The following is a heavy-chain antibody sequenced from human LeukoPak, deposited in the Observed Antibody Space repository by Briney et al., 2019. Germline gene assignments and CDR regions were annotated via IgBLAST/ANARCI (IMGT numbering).Heavy chain of an antibody. D-gene: IGHD6-19*01. CDR1: GYTCTSYA. CDR3: ARAPWERAVAALNWFDP. CDR2: INAGNGNT. V-gene: IGHV1-3*01. Sequence: ASVKVSCKASGYTCTSYAMHWVRQPPGQRLEWMGWINAGNGNTKYSQKFQGRVTITRDTSASTAYMELSSLRSEDTAVYYCARAPWERAVAALNWFDPWGQGTLVTVSS. J-gene: IGHJ5*02.